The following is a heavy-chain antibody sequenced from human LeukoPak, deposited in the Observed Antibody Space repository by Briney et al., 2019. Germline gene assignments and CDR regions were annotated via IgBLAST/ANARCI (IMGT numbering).Heavy chain of an antibody. D-gene: IGHD3-10*02. V-gene: IGHV3-48*03. Sequence: GGSLGLSCAASGFTFSSYEMNWVRQAPGKGLEWVSYISSSGSTIYYADSVKGRFTISKDNAKNSLYLQMNSLRAEDTAVYYCAELGITMIGGVWGKGTTVTISS. CDR1: GFTFSSYE. CDR2: ISSSGSTI. CDR3: AELGITMIGGV. J-gene: IGHJ6*04.